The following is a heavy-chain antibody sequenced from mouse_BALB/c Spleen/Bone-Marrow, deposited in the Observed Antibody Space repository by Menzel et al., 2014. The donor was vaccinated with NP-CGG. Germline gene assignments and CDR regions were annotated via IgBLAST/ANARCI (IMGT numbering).Heavy chain of an antibody. CDR3: ARRRDYDYFDY. V-gene: IGHV5-6*01. CDR1: GFTFSSYG. J-gene: IGHJ2*01. CDR2: ISSGGSYT. Sequence: EVQRVESGGDLVKPGGSLKLSCAASGFTFSSYGMSWVRQLPDKRLEWVATISSGGSYTFYPDSVKGRFTTSRDNAKNTLNLQMTSLKSEDTAMYYCARRRDYDYFDYWGQGTTLTVSS. D-gene: IGHD2-4*01.